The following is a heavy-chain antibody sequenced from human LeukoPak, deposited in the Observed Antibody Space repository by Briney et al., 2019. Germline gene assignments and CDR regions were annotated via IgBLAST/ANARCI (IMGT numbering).Heavy chain of an antibody. CDR1: GYTFTVYY. V-gene: IGHV1-2*04. CDR3: ARDSDAFDI. CDR2: INPNSGGT. Sequence: ASVTVSCTASGYTFTVYYMHWVRQAPGQGLEWMGWINPNSGGTNYAQKFQGWVTMTRDTSISTAYMELSRLRSDDTAVYYCARDSDAFDIWGQGTMVTVSS. J-gene: IGHJ3*02.